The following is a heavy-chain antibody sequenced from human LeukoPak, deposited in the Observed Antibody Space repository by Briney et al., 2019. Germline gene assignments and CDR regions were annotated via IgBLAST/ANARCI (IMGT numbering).Heavy chain of an antibody. D-gene: IGHD3-3*01. Sequence: GGSLRLSCAASGFTFSSYVMHWVRQAPGKGLEWVAVISYDGSNKYYADSVKGRFTISRDNSKNTLYLQMNSLRAEDTAVYYCAKTQGPLGFLEWLLGYWGQGTLVTVSS. CDR1: GFTFSSYV. CDR3: AKTQGPLGFLEWLLGY. J-gene: IGHJ4*02. CDR2: ISYDGSNK. V-gene: IGHV3-30-3*02.